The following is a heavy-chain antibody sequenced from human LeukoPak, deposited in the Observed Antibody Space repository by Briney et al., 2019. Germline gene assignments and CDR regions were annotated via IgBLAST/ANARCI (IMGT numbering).Heavy chain of an antibody. Sequence: GGSLRLSCAASGFTFSTSWMSWVRQVPGKGLEWVANIKKDGSETYYVDSVKGRFTISRDSAKNSLYLQMNSLRAEDTAMYYCARGRYSGTTYYFDYWGQGTLVTVSS. V-gene: IGHV3-7*03. CDR2: IKKDGSET. J-gene: IGHJ4*02. D-gene: IGHD5-12*01. CDR3: ARGRYSGTTYYFDY. CDR1: GFTFSTSW.